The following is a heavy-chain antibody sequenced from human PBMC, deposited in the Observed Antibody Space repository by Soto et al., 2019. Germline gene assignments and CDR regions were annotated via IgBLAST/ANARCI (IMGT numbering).Heavy chain of an antibody. CDR1: GFTFSSYG. J-gene: IGHJ4*02. D-gene: IGHD2-21*02. CDR2: IWYDGSNK. Sequence: QVQLVESGGGVVQPGRSLRLSCAASGFTFSSYGMHWVRQAPGKGLEWVAVIWYDGSNKYYADSVKGRFTISRDNSKNTLYLQMNSLRAEDTAVYYCARGELAYCGGDCYSGGNDYWGQGTLVTVSS. V-gene: IGHV3-33*01. CDR3: ARGELAYCGGDCYSGGNDY.